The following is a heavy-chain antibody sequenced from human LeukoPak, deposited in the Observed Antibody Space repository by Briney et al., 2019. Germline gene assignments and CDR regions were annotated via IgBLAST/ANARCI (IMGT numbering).Heavy chain of an antibody. CDR1: GDIFSSNSAA. CDR3: ARCPEKDDAFDI. Sequence: SQTLSLTCALSGDIFSSNSAAWNWTRQSPSRGLEWLGRTYYRSKWYNDYAVSVKSRITINPDTSKNQFSLQLNSVTPEDTDVYYCARCPEKDDAFDIWGQGTMVNVSS. V-gene: IGHV6-1*01. J-gene: IGHJ3*02. CDR2: TYYRSKWYN. D-gene: IGHD1-14*01.